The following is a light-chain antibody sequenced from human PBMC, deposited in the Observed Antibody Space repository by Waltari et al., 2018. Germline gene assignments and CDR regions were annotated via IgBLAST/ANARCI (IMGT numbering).Light chain of an antibody. CDR1: QSVSSN. V-gene: IGKV3-15*01. CDR3: QQYNNWRLT. Sequence: EIVITQSPATLFVSPGERATLSCRASQSVSSNLAWYQQKPGQAPRHLINGASTRATGIPARFSGSGSGTEFTLTISSLQSEDFAVYYCQQYNNWRLTFGPGTKVDIK. CDR2: GAS. J-gene: IGKJ3*01.